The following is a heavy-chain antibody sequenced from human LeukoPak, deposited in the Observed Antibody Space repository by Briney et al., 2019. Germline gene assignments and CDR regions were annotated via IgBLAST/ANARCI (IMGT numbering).Heavy chain of an antibody. V-gene: IGHV4-59*08. Sequence: MPSETLSLTCTVSGGSISSYYWSWIRRPPGKGLEWIGYIYYSGSTNYNPSLKSRVTISVDTSKNQFSLKLSSVTAADTAVYYCARRSGSHFDYWGQGTLVTVSS. CDR3: ARRSGSHFDY. D-gene: IGHD1-26*01. CDR1: GGSISSYY. CDR2: IYYSGST. J-gene: IGHJ4*02.